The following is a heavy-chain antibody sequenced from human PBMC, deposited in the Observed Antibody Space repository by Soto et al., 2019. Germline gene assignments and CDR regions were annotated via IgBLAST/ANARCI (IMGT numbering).Heavy chain of an antibody. CDR1: GFTFDDYT. CDR2: ISWDGGST. D-gene: IGHD6-13*01. J-gene: IGHJ4*02. CDR3: AKGLKEPPQLVDY. Sequence: EVQLVESGGGVVQPGGSLRLSCAASGFTFDDYTMHWVRQAPGKGLEWVSLISWDGGSTYYADSVKGRFTISRDNSKNSLYLQMNSLRTEDTALYDCAKGLKEPPQLVDYWGQGTLVTVSS. V-gene: IGHV3-43*01.